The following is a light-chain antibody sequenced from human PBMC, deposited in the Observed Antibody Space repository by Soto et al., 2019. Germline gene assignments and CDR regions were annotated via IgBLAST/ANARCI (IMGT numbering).Light chain of an antibody. CDR1: GGDIGTYKY. V-gene: IGLV2-8*01. CDR3: TSYAGSSNWV. J-gene: IGLJ3*02. CDR2: EVS. Sequence: QSALTQPPSASGSPGQSVTISCTGTGGDIGTYKYVSWYQQHPGQAPKLIIYEVSKRPSGVPGRFFGSKSGNTASLTVSGLQSEDEAAYYCTSYAGSSNWVFGGGTKLTVL.